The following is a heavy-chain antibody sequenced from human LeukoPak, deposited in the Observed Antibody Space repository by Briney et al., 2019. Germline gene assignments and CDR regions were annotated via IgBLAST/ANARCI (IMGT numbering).Heavy chain of an antibody. V-gene: IGHV3-30*18. J-gene: IGHJ4*02. CDR2: ISYDGSNK. CDR3: AKGEGDYDSSGPDY. Sequence: GGSLRLSCAASGFTFSSYGMHWVRQAPGKGLEWVAVISYDGSNKYYADSVKGRFTISRDNSKNTLYLQMNGLRAEDTAVYYCAKGEGDYDSSGPDYWGQGTLVTVSS. D-gene: IGHD3-22*01. CDR1: GFTFSSYG.